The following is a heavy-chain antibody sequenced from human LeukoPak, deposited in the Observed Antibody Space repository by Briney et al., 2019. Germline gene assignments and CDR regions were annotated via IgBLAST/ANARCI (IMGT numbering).Heavy chain of an antibody. V-gene: IGHV3-15*01. J-gene: IGHJ3*01. Sequence: GGSLRLSCAASGFTFSAAWMYWVREPRENGLEWVGRIKSKTDGGTTDYAAPVKGRFTISRNDSKNTLYLPMTSLRTEYTAVYYCTTDAPYYYGSGTKTDAFDLWGQGTMVT. CDR2: IKSKTDGGTT. D-gene: IGHD3-10*01. CDR1: GFTFSAAW. CDR3: TTDAPYYYGSGTKTDAFDL.